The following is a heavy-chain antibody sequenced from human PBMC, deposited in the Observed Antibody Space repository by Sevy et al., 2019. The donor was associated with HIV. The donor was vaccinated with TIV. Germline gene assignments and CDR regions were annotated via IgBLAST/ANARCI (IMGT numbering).Heavy chain of an antibody. V-gene: IGHV3-7*01. CDR3: GGGGGGGEDYYGMDV. J-gene: IGHJ6*02. D-gene: IGHD2-21*01. CDR1: GFTFSSYW. Sequence: GGSLRLSCAASGFTFSSYWMSWVRQAPGKGLEWVANIKQDGSEKYYVDSVKGRFTISRDNAKNSLYLQMNSLRAEDRAVYGGGGGGGGGEDYYGMDVWGQGTTVTVSS. CDR2: IKQDGSEK.